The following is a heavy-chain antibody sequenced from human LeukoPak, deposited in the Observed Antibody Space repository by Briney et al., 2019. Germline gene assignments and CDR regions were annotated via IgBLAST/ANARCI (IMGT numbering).Heavy chain of an antibody. Sequence: GSLRLSCVASGFTFSSSWMNWVRQAPGKGLEWVANIKQDGSEKYYVDSVKGRFTISRDNAKNSLYLQMNSLRAEDTAVYYCARDKNYYDSSRYSHPLDYWGQGTLVTVSS. V-gene: IGHV3-7*01. J-gene: IGHJ4*02. CDR2: IKQDGSEK. CDR3: ARDKNYYDSSRYSHPLDY. CDR1: GFTFSSSW. D-gene: IGHD3-22*01.